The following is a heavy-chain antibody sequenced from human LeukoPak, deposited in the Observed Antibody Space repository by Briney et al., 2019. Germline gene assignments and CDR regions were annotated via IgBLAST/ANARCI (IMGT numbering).Heavy chain of an antibody. CDR2: INHSGST. D-gene: IGHD2-15*01. V-gene: IGHV4-34*01. Sequence: TSETLSLTCTVSGGSISSYYWSWIRQPPGKGLEWIGEINHSGSTNYNPSLKSRVTISVDTSKNQFSLKLSSVTAADTAVYYCARSTPLYCSGGSCYSSYYYYYTDVWGKGTTVTVSS. CDR1: GGSISSYY. J-gene: IGHJ6*03. CDR3: ARSTPLYCSGGSCYSSYYYYYTDV.